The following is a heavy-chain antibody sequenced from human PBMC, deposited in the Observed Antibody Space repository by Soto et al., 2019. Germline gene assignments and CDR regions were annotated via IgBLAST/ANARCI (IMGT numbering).Heavy chain of an antibody. D-gene: IGHD3-9*01. CDR3: ARDSHLTCSTSPYYYYVMDV. Sequence: GASVKVSCKASGYTFTSYGISWVRQAPGQGLEWMGWISAYNGNTNYAQKLQGRVTMTTDTSTSTAYMELRGLRSDDTAVYYCARDSHLTCSTSPYYYYVMDVWGQGTTVTVSS. CDR2: ISAYNGNT. J-gene: IGHJ6*02. V-gene: IGHV1-18*04. CDR1: GYTFTSYG.